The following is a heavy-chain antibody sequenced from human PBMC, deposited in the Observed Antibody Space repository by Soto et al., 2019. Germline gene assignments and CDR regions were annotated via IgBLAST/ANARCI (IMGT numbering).Heavy chain of an antibody. D-gene: IGHD3-10*01. CDR1: GYTFTSTL. CDR2: IYPGDSDI. Sequence: QTSSGKGSGYTFTSTLIASLRQMPGKGLERMGIIYPGDSDIRYSPSFEGQVTISADKSISTAYLQWSSLKASDTAVYFCARLQFYDGFRISDYWGQGTLVTVSS. V-gene: IGHV5-51*01. J-gene: IGHJ4*02. CDR3: ARLQFYDGFRISDY.